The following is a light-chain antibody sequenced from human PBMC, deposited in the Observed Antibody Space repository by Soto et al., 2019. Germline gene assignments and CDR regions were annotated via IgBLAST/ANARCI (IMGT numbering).Light chain of an antibody. V-gene: IGKV1-5*01. CDR1: QSISSW. CDR3: QQYNSFPWT. J-gene: IGKJ1*01. Sequence: GDRVTITCRASQSISSWLAWYQQKPGKAPKLLIYDASSLESGVPSRFSGSGSGTEFTLTISSLQPDDFATYYCQQYNSFPWTFGQGTKVDIK. CDR2: DAS.